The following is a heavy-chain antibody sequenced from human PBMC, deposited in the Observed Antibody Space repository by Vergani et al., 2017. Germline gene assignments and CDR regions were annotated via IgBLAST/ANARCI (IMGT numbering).Heavy chain of an antibody. CDR2: IIPIFGTA. J-gene: IGHJ4*02. CDR3: ASERRDGYNLRGYFDY. D-gene: IGHD5-24*01. V-gene: IGHV1-69*01. CDR1: GGTSSSYA. Sequence: QVQLVQSGAEVKKPGSSVKVSCKASGGTSSSYAISWVRPAPGQGLEWMGVIIPIFGTANYAQKFQGRVTITADESTSTAYMELSSLRSEDTAVYYCASERRDGYNLRGYFDYWGQGTLVTVSS.